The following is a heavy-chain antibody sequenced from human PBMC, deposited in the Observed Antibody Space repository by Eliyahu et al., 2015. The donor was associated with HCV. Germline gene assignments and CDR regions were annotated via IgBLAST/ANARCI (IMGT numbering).Heavy chain of an antibody. V-gene: IGHV1-2*02. D-gene: IGHD1-26*01. Sequence: QVQLVQSGPEVKKPGASVKVSCKASGYLFTGYYLHWVRQAPGQGLEWMGWINPSSGGTKFAQNFQGRVILTRDTSITTVYMEVTSLTSADTAIYFCARASTSGELLFRGQGTLVTVSS. CDR2: INPSSGGT. CDR1: GYLFTGYY. J-gene: IGHJ4*02. CDR3: ARASTSGELLF.